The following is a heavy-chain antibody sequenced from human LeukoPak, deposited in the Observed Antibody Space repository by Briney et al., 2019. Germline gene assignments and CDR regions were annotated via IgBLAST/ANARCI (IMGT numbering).Heavy chain of an antibody. Sequence: GGSLRLSCVVSGFTFSDYYMNWIRLAPGKGLEWLSYISGSSSHTLYADSVKGRFTISRDNTKNSLYLQMNTLRAEDTAVYYCARFELDSGGYASNFDSWGQGTLVTVSS. D-gene: IGHD3-22*01. CDR3: ARFELDSGGYASNFDS. CDR2: ISGSSSHT. V-gene: IGHV3-11*06. CDR1: GFTFSDYY. J-gene: IGHJ4*02.